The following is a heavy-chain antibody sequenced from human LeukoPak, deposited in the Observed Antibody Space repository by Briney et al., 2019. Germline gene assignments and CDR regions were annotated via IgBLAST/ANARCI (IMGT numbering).Heavy chain of an antibody. D-gene: IGHD2-2*01. CDR3: ARGDCSATGCYYFDY. CDR2: ISSTITTT. J-gene: IGHJ4*02. CDR1: GFRFSGHY. V-gene: IGHV3-11*04. Sequence: PGGSLRLSCAASGFRFSGHYMSWIRQAPGEGLEWVSYISSTITTTYYADSVKGRFTISRDNAKSSLYLQMSSLRAEDTAVYYCARGDCSATGCYYFDYWGQGTLVTVSS.